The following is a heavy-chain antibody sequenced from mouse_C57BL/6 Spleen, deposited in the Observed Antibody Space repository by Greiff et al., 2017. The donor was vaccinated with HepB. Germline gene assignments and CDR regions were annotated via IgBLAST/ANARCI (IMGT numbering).Heavy chain of an antibody. Sequence: EVQLQQSGPELVKPGASVKIPCKASGYTFTDYNMDWVKQSHGKSLEWIGDINPNNGGTIYNQKFKGKATLTVDKSSSTAYMELRSLTSEDTAVYYCARGYYHGSSPWYFDVWGTGTTVTVSS. V-gene: IGHV1-18*01. CDR3: ARGYYHGSSPWYFDV. D-gene: IGHD1-1*01. CDR1: GYTFTDYN. CDR2: INPNNGGT. J-gene: IGHJ1*03.